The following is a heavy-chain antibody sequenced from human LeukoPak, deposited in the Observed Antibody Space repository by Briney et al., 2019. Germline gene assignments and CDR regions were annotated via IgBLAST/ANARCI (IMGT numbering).Heavy chain of an antibody. CDR2: IIAIFGTA. J-gene: IGHJ4*02. CDR3: ARELDSGGSCYESCYFDY. Sequence: ASVKVSCKASGGTFSSYAISWVRQAPGQGLEWMGGIIAIFGTANYAQKFQGRVTITADESTSTAYMELSSLRSEDTAVYYCARELDSGGSCYESCYFDYWGQGTLVTVSS. V-gene: IGHV1-69*13. D-gene: IGHD2-15*01. CDR1: GGTFSSYA.